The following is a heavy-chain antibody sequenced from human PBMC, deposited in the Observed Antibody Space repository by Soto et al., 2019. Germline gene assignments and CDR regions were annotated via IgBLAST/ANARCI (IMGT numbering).Heavy chain of an antibody. CDR1: GGSFSGYY. J-gene: IGHJ4*02. D-gene: IGHD3-22*01. CDR2: INHSGST. Sequence: SETLSLTCAVYGGSFSGYYWSWIRQPPGKGLEWIGEINHSGSTNYNPSLKSRVTISVDTSKNQFSLKLSSVTAAVTAVYYCARGRYYDSSFDYWGQGTLVT. CDR3: ARGRYYDSSFDY. V-gene: IGHV4-34*01.